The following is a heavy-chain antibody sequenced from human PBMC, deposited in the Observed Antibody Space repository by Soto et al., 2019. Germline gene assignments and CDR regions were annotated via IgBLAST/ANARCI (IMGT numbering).Heavy chain of an antibody. CDR2: IYYSGST. CDR3: ARLPRDCGGDCYQFDY. Sequence: SETLSLTCTVSGGSISSSSYYWGWIRQPPGKGLEWIGSIYYSGSTYYNPSLKSRVTISVDTSKNQFSLKLSSVTAADTAVYYCARLPRDCGGDCYQFDYWGQGSLVIVSS. J-gene: IGHJ4*02. CDR1: GGSISSSSYY. D-gene: IGHD2-21*02. V-gene: IGHV4-39*01.